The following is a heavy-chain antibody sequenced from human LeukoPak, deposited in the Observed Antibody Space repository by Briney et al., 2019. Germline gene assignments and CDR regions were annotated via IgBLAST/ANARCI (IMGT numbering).Heavy chain of an antibody. D-gene: IGHD5-24*01. CDR1: GVSISSSNSY. CDR2: IYYSGNT. J-gene: IGHJ2*01. Sequence: SETLSLTCTVSGVSISSSNSYWGWIRPPPGKGLEWMGSIYYSGNTYYNASLKSRVTVSVDTSKNQFSLKLTSVTAADTALYDCARGIWEMATIPYWYFDIWGRGTLVTVSS. V-gene: IGHV4-39*07. CDR3: ARGIWEMATIPYWYFDI.